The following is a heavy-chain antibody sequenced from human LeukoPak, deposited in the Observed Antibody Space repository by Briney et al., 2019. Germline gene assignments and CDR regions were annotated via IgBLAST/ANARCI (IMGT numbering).Heavy chain of an antibody. D-gene: IGHD4-4*01. Sequence: GASVKVSCKASGYTFTGYYMHWVRQAPGQGLEWMGWINPNSGGTNYAQKFQGRVTMTRDTSISTAYMELSRLRSDDTAVYYCARRSSHDYSNYVHWGQGTLVTVSS. CDR3: ARRSSHDYSNYVH. CDR2: INPNSGGT. V-gene: IGHV1-2*02. CDR1: GYTFTGYY. J-gene: IGHJ4*02.